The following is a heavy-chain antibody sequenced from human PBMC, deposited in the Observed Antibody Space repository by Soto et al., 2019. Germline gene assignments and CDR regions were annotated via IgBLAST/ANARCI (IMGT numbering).Heavy chain of an antibody. CDR1: GGSISDGYY. CDR2: ISYSGST. V-gene: IGHV4-31*03. CDR3: ARRDRSGYSYWLDT. J-gene: IGHJ5*02. D-gene: IGHD3-22*01. Sequence: SETLSLTCTVSGGSISDGYYWSWIRQHPGKGLEWIGSISYSGSTSYNPSLKSRLTISVDRSKSQFSLNLSSVTAADTAVYYCARRDRSGYSYWLDTWGQGTQVTVSS.